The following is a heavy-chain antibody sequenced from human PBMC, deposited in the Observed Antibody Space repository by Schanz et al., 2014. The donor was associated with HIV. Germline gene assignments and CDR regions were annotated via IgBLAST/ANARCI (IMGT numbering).Heavy chain of an antibody. Sequence: VRLVESGGGVVRPGRSLRLSCAASGFTITSYGMSWVRQAPGKGLEWVSSISESGGRTYYADSVNGRFTISRDNSKNTLSLHMNSLRVEDTAVYYCAKAKGSYSATTFYFDFWGQGTLVTVSS. V-gene: IGHV3-23*04. D-gene: IGHD1-26*01. CDR2: ISESGGRT. CDR3: AKAKGSYSATTFYFDF. CDR1: GFTITSYG. J-gene: IGHJ4*02.